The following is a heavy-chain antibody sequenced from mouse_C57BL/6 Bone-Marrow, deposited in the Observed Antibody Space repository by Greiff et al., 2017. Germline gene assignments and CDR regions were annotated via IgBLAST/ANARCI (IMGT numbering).Heavy chain of an antibody. CDR3: ARGGYDAWFAY. CDR1: GYAFSSSR. V-gene: IGHV1-82*01. Sequence: QVQLQQSGPELVKPGASVKISCKASGYAFSSSRMNWVKQRPGKGLEWIGRIYPGDGDTNYNGKFKGKATLTADKSSSTAYMQLSSLTSEDSAVYFCARGGYDAWFAYWGQGTLVTVSA. D-gene: IGHD2-2*01. CDR2: IYPGDGDT. J-gene: IGHJ3*01.